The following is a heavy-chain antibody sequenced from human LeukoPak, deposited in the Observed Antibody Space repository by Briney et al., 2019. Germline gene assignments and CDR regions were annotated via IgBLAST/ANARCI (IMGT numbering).Heavy chain of an antibody. V-gene: IGHV4-4*07. CDR3: ARYGGSGWVIDN. CDR2: INTSGST. J-gene: IGHJ4*02. D-gene: IGHD6-19*01. Sequence: PSETLSLTCTVSGGSISNYYWSWIRQPAGKGLEWIGRINTSGSTDYNPSLKSRVTMSVDAAKNQFSLKLTSVTAADTAVYYCARYGGSGWVIDNWGQGTLVTVSS. CDR1: GGSISNYY.